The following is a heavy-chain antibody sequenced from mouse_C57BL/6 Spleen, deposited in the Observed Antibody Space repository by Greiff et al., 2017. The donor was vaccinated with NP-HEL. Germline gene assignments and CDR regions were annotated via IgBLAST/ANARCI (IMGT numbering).Heavy chain of an antibody. J-gene: IGHJ2*01. Sequence: QVQLKESGPELVKPGASVKISCKASGYAFSSSWMNWVKQRPGKGLEWIGRIYPGDGDTNYNGKFKGKATLTADKSSSTAYMQLSSLTSEDSAVYFCARPDYGRYYFDYWGQGTTLTVSS. V-gene: IGHV1-82*01. CDR1: GYAFSSSW. CDR3: ARPDYGRYYFDY. D-gene: IGHD1-2*01. CDR2: IYPGDGDT.